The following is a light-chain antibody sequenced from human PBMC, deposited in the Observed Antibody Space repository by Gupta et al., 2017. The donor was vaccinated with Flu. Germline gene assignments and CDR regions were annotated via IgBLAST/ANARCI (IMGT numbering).Light chain of an antibody. CDR2: GAS. Sequence: IVLTRSPGHLSLSPGERATLSCRASQSVSSSYLAWYQQKPGQAPRLLIYGASSRATGIPDRFSGSGSGTDFTLTISRLEPEDFAVYYCQQYGSSPPITFGQGTRLEIK. J-gene: IGKJ5*01. CDR3: QQYGSSPPIT. V-gene: IGKV3-20*01. CDR1: QSVSSSY.